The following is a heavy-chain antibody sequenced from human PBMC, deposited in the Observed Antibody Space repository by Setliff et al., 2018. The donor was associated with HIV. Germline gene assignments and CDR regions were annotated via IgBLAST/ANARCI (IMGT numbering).Heavy chain of an antibody. D-gene: IGHD3-10*01. J-gene: IGHJ4*02. CDR2: VYYSGTT. Sequence: SETLSLTCTVSGDSTGSHYWSWIRQPPGKGLEWIGYVYYSGTTNYNPSLKSRVAISIDTSKNHFSLKLSSVTAADTAVYYCARGKAQVWSYHFDYWGQGTLVTVSS. V-gene: IGHV4-59*11. CDR1: GDSTGSHY. CDR3: ARGKAQVWSYHFDY.